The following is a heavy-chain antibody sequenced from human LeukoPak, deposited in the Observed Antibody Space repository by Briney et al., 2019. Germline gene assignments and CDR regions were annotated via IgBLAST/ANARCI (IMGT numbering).Heavy chain of an antibody. CDR2: IFHSGYT. Sequence: PSETLSLTCSVSGDSMSNYYWNWIRQPPGKRLEWIGLIFHSGYTTYNPSLQTRVTMSIDTSKNEFSLTLTSVTTADTAVYYCARHDFWSGYYDYWGQGTLATVSS. CDR3: ARHDFWSGYYDY. V-gene: IGHV4-59*01. CDR1: GDSMSNYY. D-gene: IGHD3-3*01. J-gene: IGHJ4*02.